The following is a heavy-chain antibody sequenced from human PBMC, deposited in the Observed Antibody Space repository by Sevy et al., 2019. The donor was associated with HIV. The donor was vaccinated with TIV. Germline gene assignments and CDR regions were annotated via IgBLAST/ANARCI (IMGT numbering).Heavy chain of an antibody. CDR1: GYTITRYY. J-gene: IGHJ4*02. V-gene: IGHV1-46*01. D-gene: IGHD3-16*01. Sequence: ASVKVSCKASGYTITRYYMHWMRQAPGQGLEWMGIINPSDGGTTYAQKFQGRVTMTRDTSTGTVYMELSSLRSEDTAVYYCASYTTGSRGDYWGQGTLVTVSS. CDR3: ASYTTGSRGDY. CDR2: INPSDGGT.